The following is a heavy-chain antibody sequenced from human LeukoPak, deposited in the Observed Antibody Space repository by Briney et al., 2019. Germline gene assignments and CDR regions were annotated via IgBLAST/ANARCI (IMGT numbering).Heavy chain of an antibody. D-gene: IGHD3-10*01. CDR1: GGSFSGYY. CDR3: ARQATMVRGVTHC. J-gene: IGHJ4*02. V-gene: IGHV4-34*01. Sequence: SETLSLTCAVYGGSFSGYYWSWIRQPPGKGLEWIGEINHSGSTNYNPSLKSRVTISVDTSKNQFSLKLSSVTAADTAVYYCARQATMVRGVTHCWGQGTLVTVSS. CDR2: INHSGST.